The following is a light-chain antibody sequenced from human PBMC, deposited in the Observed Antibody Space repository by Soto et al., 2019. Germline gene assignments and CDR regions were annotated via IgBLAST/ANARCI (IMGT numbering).Light chain of an antibody. J-gene: IGKJ1*01. Sequence: DIHMTQSPSSLSASLGDRLTITCRASEAISNYLAWYQQKPGKVPKLLIYAASTLQSGVPSRLSGSGSGTDFTLTISSLQPEDVATYYCQKYNSASWTFGQGTKVDSK. V-gene: IGKV1-27*01. CDR2: AAS. CDR1: EAISNY. CDR3: QKYNSASWT.